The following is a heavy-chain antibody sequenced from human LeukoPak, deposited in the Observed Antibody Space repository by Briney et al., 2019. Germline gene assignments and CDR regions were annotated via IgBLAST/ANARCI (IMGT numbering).Heavy chain of an antibody. V-gene: IGHV1-8*01. D-gene: IGHD6-19*01. CDR2: MNPNSGNT. CDR3: ARAPSRIAVAGTEKSYYFDY. J-gene: IGHJ4*02. CDR1: GYTFTSYD. Sequence: ASVKVSCKASGYTFTSYDINWVRQATGQGLEWMGWMNPNSGNTGYAQKFQGRVTMTRNTSISTAYMELSSLRSEDTAVYCCARAPSRIAVAGTEKSYYFDYWGQGTLVTVSS.